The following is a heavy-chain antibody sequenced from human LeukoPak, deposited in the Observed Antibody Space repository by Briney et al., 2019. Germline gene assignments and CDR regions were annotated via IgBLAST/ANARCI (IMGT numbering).Heavy chain of an antibody. Sequence: GPSVKVSCKASGYTFTSYYMLWVRQAPGQGLEWMGIINPSGGSTSYAQKFQGRVTMTRDTSTSTVYMELSSLRSEDTAVYYCARARMTTVTTVDAFDIWGQGTMVTVSS. J-gene: IGHJ3*02. V-gene: IGHV1-46*01. CDR1: GYTFTSYY. D-gene: IGHD4-17*01. CDR2: INPSGGST. CDR3: ARARMTTVTTVDAFDI.